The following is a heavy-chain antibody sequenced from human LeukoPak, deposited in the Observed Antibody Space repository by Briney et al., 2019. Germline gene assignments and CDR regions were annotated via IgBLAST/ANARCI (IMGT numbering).Heavy chain of an antibody. CDR3: ARTMAAPDENWFDP. D-gene: IGHD5-24*01. Sequence: GASVKVSCKASGYTFTSYGISWVRQAPGQGLEWMGWISAYNGNTNYAQKLQGRVTMTTDTSTSTAYMELRSLRSDDTAVYYCARTMAAPDENWFDPWGQGTLVIVSS. J-gene: IGHJ5*02. CDR2: ISAYNGNT. V-gene: IGHV1-18*01. CDR1: GYTFTSYG.